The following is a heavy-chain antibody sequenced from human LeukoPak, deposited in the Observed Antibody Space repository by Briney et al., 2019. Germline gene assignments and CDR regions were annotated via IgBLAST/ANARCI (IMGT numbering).Heavy chain of an antibody. V-gene: IGHV3-23*01. CDR2: ISGSGGST. CDR1: GFTFSSYA. D-gene: IGHD6-13*01. Sequence: GGSLRLSCAASGFTFSSYAMSWVRRAPGKGLEWVSAISGSGGSTYYADSVKGRFTISRDNSKNTLYLQMNSLRAEDTAVYYCAKAGYSSSWYGYYYYYGTDVWGQGTTVTVSS. CDR3: AKAGYSSSWYGYYYYYGTDV. J-gene: IGHJ6*02.